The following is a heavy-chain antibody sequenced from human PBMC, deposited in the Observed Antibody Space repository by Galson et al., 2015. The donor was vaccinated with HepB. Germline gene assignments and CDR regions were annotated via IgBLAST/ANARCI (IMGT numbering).Heavy chain of an antibody. J-gene: IGHJ4*02. CDR3: ARETTILFFGGSYRYFDY. CDR2: IYHSGST. V-gene: IGHV4-4*02. CDR1: GVSISSNNR. Sequence: TLSLTCAVSGVSISSNNRWSWVRQPPGKGLEWIGEIYHSGSTNYSPSLKSRVTISVDKSKDQFSLKLTSVTAADTAVYYCARETTILFFGGSYRYFDYWGQGTLVTVSS. D-gene: IGHD1-26*01.